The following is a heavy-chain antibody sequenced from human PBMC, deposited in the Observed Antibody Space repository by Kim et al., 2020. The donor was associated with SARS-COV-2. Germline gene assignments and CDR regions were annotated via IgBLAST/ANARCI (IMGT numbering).Heavy chain of an antibody. J-gene: IGHJ4*02. CDR3: ARAGIEMATRQLGYFDY. V-gene: IGHV3-30*04. CDR2: ISYDGSNK. CDR1: GSTFSSYA. Sequence: GRSLRLSCAASGSTFSSYAVHWVRQAPGKGLEWVAVISYDGSNKYYADSVKGRFTISRDNSKNTLYLQMNSLRAEDTAVYFCARAGIEMATRQLGYFDYWGQGTLVTVSS. D-gene: IGHD5-12*01.